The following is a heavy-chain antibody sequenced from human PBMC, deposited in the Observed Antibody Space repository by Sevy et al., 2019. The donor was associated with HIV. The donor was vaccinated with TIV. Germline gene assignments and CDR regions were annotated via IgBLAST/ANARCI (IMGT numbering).Heavy chain of an antibody. CDR2: IYYSGST. CDR1: GDSISSYY. Sequence: SETLSLTCTVSGDSISSYYWSWIRQTPGKGLEWIGYIYYSGSTNYNPSLKSRVTISVDTSKNQFSLKLSSVTAADTAVYYCAVGYCSGGSCPYFDSWGQGTLVTVSS. CDR3: AVGYCSGGSCPYFDS. D-gene: IGHD2-15*01. J-gene: IGHJ4*02. V-gene: IGHV4-59*12.